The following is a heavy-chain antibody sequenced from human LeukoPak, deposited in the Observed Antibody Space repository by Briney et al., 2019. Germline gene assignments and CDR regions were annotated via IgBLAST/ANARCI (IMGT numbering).Heavy chain of an antibody. CDR2: ISGDGSNT. CDR3: SFERARSGRGSGWRIFDY. CDR1: GFTFTSYY. D-gene: IGHD6-19*01. Sequence: PGGSLRLSCAASGFTFTSYYMHWVRQAPGKGLVWVSRISGDGSNTIYADSVKGRFTISRDNSKNTLYLQMNSLRAEDTAVYYCSFERARSGRGSGWRIFDYWGQGTLVTVSS. V-gene: IGHV3-74*01. J-gene: IGHJ4*02.